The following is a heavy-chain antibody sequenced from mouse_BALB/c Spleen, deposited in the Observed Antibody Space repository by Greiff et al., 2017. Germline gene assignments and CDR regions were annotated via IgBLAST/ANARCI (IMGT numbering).Heavy chain of an antibody. V-gene: IGHV5-12-1*01. CDR3: ARQITTVVAPDYYAMDY. CDR1: GFAFSSYD. D-gene: IGHD1-1*01. Sequence: EVKLMESGGGLVKPGGSLKLSCAASGFAFSSYDMPWVRQTPEKSLEWVAYISSGGGSTYSPDTVKGRFTISRDNAKNTLYLQMSSLKSENTAMYYCARQITTVVAPDYYAMDYWGQGTSVTVSS. J-gene: IGHJ4*01. CDR2: ISSGGGST.